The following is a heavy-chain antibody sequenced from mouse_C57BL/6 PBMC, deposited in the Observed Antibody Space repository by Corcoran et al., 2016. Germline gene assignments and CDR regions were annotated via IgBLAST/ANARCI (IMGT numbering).Heavy chain of an antibody. D-gene: IGHD4-1*01. Sequence: QIQLVQSGPELKKPGETVKISCKASGYTFTTYGMSWVKQAPGKGLKWMGWINTYSGVPTYADDFKGRFAFSLETSASNAYLQINNLKNEDTATYFCAREGSGSYFDYWRQGTTLTVSS. CDR1: GYTFTTYG. CDR3: AREGSGSYFDY. V-gene: IGHV9-3*01. J-gene: IGHJ2*01. CDR2: INTYSGVP.